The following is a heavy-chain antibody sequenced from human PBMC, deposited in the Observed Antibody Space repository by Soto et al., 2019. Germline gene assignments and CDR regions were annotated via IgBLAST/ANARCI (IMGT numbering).Heavy chain of an antibody. V-gene: IGHV3-9*01. CDR1: GFTFDDFA. J-gene: IGHJ4*02. CDR3: AKGIAAGTVYYFDY. D-gene: IGHD3-10*01. CDR2: INWDGGNK. Sequence: EVQLVESGGGLVQPDRSLRLSCAASGFTFDDFAMHWVRQVPGKGLEWVSVINWDGGNKVYADSVTGRFTISRDNANNSVYLQMNSLRAEDTAFYYCAKGIAAGTVYYFDYWGQGILVTVSS.